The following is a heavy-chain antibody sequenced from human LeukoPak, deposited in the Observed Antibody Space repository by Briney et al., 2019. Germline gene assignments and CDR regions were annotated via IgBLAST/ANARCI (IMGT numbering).Heavy chain of an antibody. V-gene: IGHV3-66*01. CDR3: ARVFWEKDGFIGAFDI. CDR1: GFTVSGNY. CDR2: IYSGDST. D-gene: IGHD3-3*01. J-gene: IGHJ3*02. Sequence: SGGSLRLSCAASGFTVSGNYMSWVRQAPGKGLEWVSIIYSGDSTYYADSVKGRFTISRDNSKKTLYLQMNSLRAEDTAVYYCARVFWEKDGFIGAFDIWGQGTMVTVSS.